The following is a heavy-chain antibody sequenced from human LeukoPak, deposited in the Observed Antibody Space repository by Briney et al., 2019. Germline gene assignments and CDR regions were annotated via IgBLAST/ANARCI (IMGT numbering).Heavy chain of an antibody. D-gene: IGHD2-2*01. CDR3: AKMGGRISAAVDN. J-gene: IGHJ4*02. CDR1: GFTFSTYA. Sequence: PGGSLRLSCAASGFTFSTYAMSWVRQAPGKGLEWVSGISDSGGGTYYADSVKGRFTISRDNSKSTLYLQMNSLRVEDTAVYYCAKMGGRISAAVDNWGQGTLVTVSS. CDR2: ISDSGGGT. V-gene: IGHV3-23*01.